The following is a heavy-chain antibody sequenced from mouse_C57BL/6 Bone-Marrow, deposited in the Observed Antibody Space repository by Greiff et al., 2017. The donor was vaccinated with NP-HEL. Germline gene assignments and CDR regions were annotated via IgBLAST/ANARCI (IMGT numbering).Heavy chain of an antibody. J-gene: IGHJ3*01. D-gene: IGHD2-4*01. CDR2: IRSKSNNYAT. V-gene: IGHV10-1*01. Sequence: EADGGLVQPKGSLKLSCAASGFSFNTYAMNWVRQAPGKGLEWVARIRSKSNNYATYYADSVKDRFTISRDDSESMLYLQMNNLKTEDTAMYYCVSAYDYGFAYWGQGTLVTVSA. CDR3: VSAYDYGFAY. CDR1: GFSFNTYA.